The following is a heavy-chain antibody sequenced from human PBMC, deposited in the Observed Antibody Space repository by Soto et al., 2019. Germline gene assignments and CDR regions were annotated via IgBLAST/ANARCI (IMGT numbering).Heavy chain of an antibody. J-gene: IGHJ6*02. CDR3: ARAFGFGGMDV. CDR2: IYYSGST. CDR1: GGSINSGGYY. V-gene: IGHV4-31*03. D-gene: IGHD3-10*01. Sequence: QVQLQESGPGLVKPSQTLSLTCTVSGGSINSGGYYWSWIRQHPGKSLEWIGYIYYSGSTYYNPSPKSRVTISVDTSKNQFSLKLSSVTAAHTAVYYCARAFGFGGMDVWGQGTTVTVSS.